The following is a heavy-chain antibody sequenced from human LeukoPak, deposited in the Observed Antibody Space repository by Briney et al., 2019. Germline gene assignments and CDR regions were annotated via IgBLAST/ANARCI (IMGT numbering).Heavy chain of an antibody. J-gene: IGHJ3*02. CDR3: ARGLTYYYDSSGFPHDAFDI. V-gene: IGHV4-31*03. D-gene: IGHD3-22*01. CDR1: GGSISSGGYY. Sequence: SETLSLTCTVSGGSISSGGYYWSWIRQHPGKGLEWIGYIYYSGSTYYNPSLKSRVTISVDTSKNRFSLKLSSVTAADTAVYYCARGLTYYYDSSGFPHDAFDIWGQGTMVTVSS. CDR2: IYYSGST.